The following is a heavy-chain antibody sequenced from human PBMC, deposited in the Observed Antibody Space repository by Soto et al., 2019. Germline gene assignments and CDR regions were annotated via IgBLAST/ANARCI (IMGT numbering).Heavy chain of an antibody. CDR1: GGSISSCGYY. CDR3: AGHYGDYIDY. Sequence: SETLSLTCTVSGGSISSCGYYWSWIRQHPGKGLEWIGYIYYSGSTYYNPSLKSRVTISVDTSKNQFSLKLSSVTAADTAVYYCAGHYGDYIDYWGQGTLVTVSS. D-gene: IGHD4-17*01. J-gene: IGHJ4*02. CDR2: IYYSGST. V-gene: IGHV4-31*03.